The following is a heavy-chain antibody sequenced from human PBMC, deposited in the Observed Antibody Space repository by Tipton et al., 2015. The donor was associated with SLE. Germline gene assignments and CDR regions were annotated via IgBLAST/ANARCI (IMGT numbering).Heavy chain of an antibody. CDR3: ARVRVDTAMGVFDF. CDR1: GYSFTGYG. Sequence: QSGPEVKKPGASVKVSCQASGYSFTGYGLSWVRQAPGQGLEWMGWISSYNGNKKYAQKFQGRVTMTSDTSTSTAYMELRSLRSDDTAIYYCARVRVDTAMGVFDFWGQGTLVTVSS. V-gene: IGHV1-18*01. J-gene: IGHJ4*02. CDR2: ISSYNGNK. D-gene: IGHD5-18*01.